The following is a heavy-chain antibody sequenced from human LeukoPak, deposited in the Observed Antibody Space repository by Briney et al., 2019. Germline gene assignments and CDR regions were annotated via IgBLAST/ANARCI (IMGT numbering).Heavy chain of an antibody. CDR2: ISSSSSYI. CDR1: GFTFSSYS. Sequence: GGSLRLSCAASGFTFSSYSMNWVRQAPGKGLGWVSSISSSSSYIYYADSVKGRFTISRDNAKNSLYLQMNSLRAEDTAVYYCASRGSGSSRPFDYWGQGTLVTVSS. J-gene: IGHJ4*02. V-gene: IGHV3-21*01. D-gene: IGHD1-26*01. CDR3: ASRGSGSSRPFDY.